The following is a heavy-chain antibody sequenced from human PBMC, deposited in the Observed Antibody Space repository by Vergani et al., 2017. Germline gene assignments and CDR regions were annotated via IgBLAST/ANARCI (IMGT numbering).Heavy chain of an antibody. D-gene: IGHD1-1*01. CDR1: GITFKNAW. CDR3: YTHDHDY. J-gene: IGHJ4*02. CDR2: IRSKNDGVKA. V-gene: IGHV3-15*01. Sequence: EVQVVESGGGLIKPGGSLRLSCVVSGITFKNAWINWVRQAPGKGLEWIGRIRSKNDGVKADYAEPLNGRFTISSDDSKDSAFLLVNNLKTEDTAVYFCYTHDHDYGGQGTMVTDSS.